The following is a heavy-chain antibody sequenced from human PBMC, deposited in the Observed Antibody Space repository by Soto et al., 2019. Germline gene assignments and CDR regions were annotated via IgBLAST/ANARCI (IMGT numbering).Heavy chain of an antibody. CDR1: GFTFSSYG. V-gene: IGHV3-30*18. CDR3: AKDAKRRFIAAAGAFDP. CDR2: ISYDGSNK. Sequence: GRSLRLSCAASGFTFSSYGMHWVRQAPGKGLEWVAVISYDGSNKYYADSVKGRFTISRDNSKNTLYLQMNSLRAEDTAVYYCAKDAKRRFIAAAGAFDPWGQGTLVTVSS. J-gene: IGHJ5*02. D-gene: IGHD6-13*01.